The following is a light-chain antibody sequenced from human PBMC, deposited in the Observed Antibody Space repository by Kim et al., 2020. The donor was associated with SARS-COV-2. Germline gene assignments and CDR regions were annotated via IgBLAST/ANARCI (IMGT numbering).Light chain of an antibody. Sequence: EIVMTQSPATLSVSPGEGATLSCRASHSATTNLAWYQQKPGQAPRLLIYGASIRASGIPARFSGSGSGTDFTLTISSLQSEDSAVYYWQEYNNWPTLSFGGGTKLDIK. V-gene: IGKV3D-15*01. CDR3: QEYNNWPTLS. CDR2: GAS. J-gene: IGKJ4*01. CDR1: HSATTN.